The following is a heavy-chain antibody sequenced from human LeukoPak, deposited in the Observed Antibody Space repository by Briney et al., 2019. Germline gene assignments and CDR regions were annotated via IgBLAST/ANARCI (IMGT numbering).Heavy chain of an antibody. CDR2: ISYSGST. V-gene: IGHV4-59*01. J-gene: IGHJ5*02. CDR3: ARDDYRGVTNFDP. CDR1: GGSISPYF. Sequence: SETLSLTCTVSGGSISPYFWSWIRQPPGKGLEWIGYISYSGSTNYNPSLKSRVTISVGTSKNQFSLQLSSVTAADTAVYYCARDDYRGVTNFDPWGQGTLVTVSS. D-gene: IGHD3-10*01.